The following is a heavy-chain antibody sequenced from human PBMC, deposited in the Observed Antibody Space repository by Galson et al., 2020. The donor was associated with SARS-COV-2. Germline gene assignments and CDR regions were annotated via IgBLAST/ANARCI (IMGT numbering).Heavy chain of an antibody. D-gene: IGHD5-18*01. CDR2: ISAYNGNT. Sequence: ASVKVSCKASGYTFTSYGISWVRQAPGQGLEWMGWISAYNGNTNYAQKLQGRVTMTTDTSTSTANMELRGLRSDDTAVYYCAGDGNLWDTAMVSSDYYVDVWGKGTTVTVSS. V-gene: IGHV1-18*04. CDR1: GYTFTSYG. CDR3: AGDGNLWDTAMVSSDYYVDV. J-gene: IGHJ6*03.